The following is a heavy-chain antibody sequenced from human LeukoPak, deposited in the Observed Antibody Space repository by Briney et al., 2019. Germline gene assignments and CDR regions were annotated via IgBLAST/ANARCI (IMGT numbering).Heavy chain of an antibody. CDR3: AKGPRFAGTAMALSFDY. D-gene: IGHD5-18*01. V-gene: IGHV3-23*01. CDR2: ISGSGGST. CDR1: GFTFSSYA. J-gene: IGHJ4*02. Sequence: HPGRSLRLSCAASGFTFSSYAMSWVRRAPGKWLEWVSAISGSGGSTYYADSVKGRFTIYRDNSKNTLYLQMNSLRAEDTAVYYCAKGPRFAGTAMALSFDYWGQGTLVTVSS.